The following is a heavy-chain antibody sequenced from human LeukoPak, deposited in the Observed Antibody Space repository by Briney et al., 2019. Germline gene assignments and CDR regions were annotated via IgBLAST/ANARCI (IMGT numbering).Heavy chain of an antibody. CDR1: GFTFSSYS. CDR2: ISSSSSTI. J-gene: IGHJ6*03. CDR3: ARVHTYYYGSGDYYYMDV. D-gene: IGHD3-10*01. V-gene: IGHV3-48*01. Sequence: PGGSLRLSCAASGFTFSSYSMNWVRQAPGKGLEWVSYISSSSSTIYYADSVKGRFTISRDNAKNSLYLQMNSLRAEDTAVYYCARVHTYYYGSGDYYYMDVWGKGTTVTVSS.